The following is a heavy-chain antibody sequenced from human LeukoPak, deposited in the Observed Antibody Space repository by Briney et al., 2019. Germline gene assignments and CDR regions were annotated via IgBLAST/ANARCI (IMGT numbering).Heavy chain of an antibody. CDR3: ASVTVTTWAPDGHMDV. CDR2: IIPMFGTT. Sequence: SVKVSCKASGGTFSNSAISWVRQAPGQGLEWMGRIIPMFGTTNYAQKFQGRVTITTDESTSTAYMEVSSLRIEDTAVYYCASVTVTTWAPDGHMDVWGKGTRVTVSS. CDR1: GGTFSNSA. J-gene: IGHJ6*03. V-gene: IGHV1-69*05. D-gene: IGHD4-11*01.